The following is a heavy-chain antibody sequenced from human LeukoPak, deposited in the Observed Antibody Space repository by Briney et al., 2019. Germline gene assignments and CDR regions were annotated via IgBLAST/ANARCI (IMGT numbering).Heavy chain of an antibody. CDR2: IYPGDSDT. CDR1: GYSFTSYW. Sequence: AESLQISCKGSGYSFTSYWIGWVRQLPGKDLEWMGIIYPGDSDTRYSPSFQGQVTISADKSISTAYLQWSSLKASDTAMYYCARWGRRDYYFDYWGQGTLVTVSS. V-gene: IGHV5-51*01. J-gene: IGHJ4*02. D-gene: IGHD2-15*01. CDR3: ARWGRRDYYFDY.